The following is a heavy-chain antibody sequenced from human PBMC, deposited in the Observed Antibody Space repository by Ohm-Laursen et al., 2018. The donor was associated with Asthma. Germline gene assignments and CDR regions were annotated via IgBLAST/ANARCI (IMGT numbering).Heavy chain of an antibody. CDR3: ARDVMEWYLRAFDF. D-gene: IGHD3-3*01. CDR1: GFTFRSYA. V-gene: IGHV3-30-3*01. Sequence: SLRLSCAASGFTFRSYAMHWVRQAPGKGLEWVAVGGSYYDGGLKYYADSVNGRFTVSRDDSKNTLYLQMNNLRPDDTAVYYCARDVMEWYLRAFDFWGQGTLVTVSS. CDR2: GGSYYDGGLK. J-gene: IGHJ4*02.